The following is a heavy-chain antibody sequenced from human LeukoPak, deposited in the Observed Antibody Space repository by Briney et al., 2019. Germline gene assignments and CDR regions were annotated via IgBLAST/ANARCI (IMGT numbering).Heavy chain of an antibody. CDR3: ARIEWERLGRAFDI. Sequence: GGSLRLSCAASGFTVSDNYMTWVRQAPGKGLERVSSIYNTGATHYAESVKGRFTISRDNSKNTLFLQMNSLRAEDMAVYYCARIEWERLGRAFDIWGQGTMVTVSS. J-gene: IGHJ3*02. D-gene: IGHD1-26*01. CDR2: IYNTGAT. V-gene: IGHV3-53*01. CDR1: GFTVSDNY.